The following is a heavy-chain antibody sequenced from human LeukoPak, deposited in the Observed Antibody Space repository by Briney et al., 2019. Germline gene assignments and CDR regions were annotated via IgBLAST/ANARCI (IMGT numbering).Heavy chain of an antibody. D-gene: IGHD4-17*01. CDR1: RFSFNNGW. CDR3: TTDGGLTTVTTYADFDY. J-gene: IGHJ4*02. CDR2: FKSKTEGEAT. V-gene: IGHV3-15*01. Sequence: GGSLRLSCAASRFSFNNGWMSWVRQAPGNGLEWVGRFKSKTEGEATDYAAPMKGRFTISGDDSKNTLTLQINSLKTEDTGVYYCTTDGGLTTVTTYADFDYWGQGTLVTVSS.